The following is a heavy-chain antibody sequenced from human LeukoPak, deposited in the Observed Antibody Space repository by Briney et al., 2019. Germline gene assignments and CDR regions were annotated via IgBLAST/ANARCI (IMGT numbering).Heavy chain of an antibody. J-gene: IGHJ4*02. CDR2: MNQDGREI. Sequence: GGSLRLSCAASGFIFSSYWMNWVRQAPGKGLEWVANMNQDGREIYYVDSVKGRFTISRDNARNSLYLQMDSLRVEDTAVYYCAGGVYQIDYWGQGTLVHVSS. D-gene: IGHD3-3*01. V-gene: IGHV3-7*03. CDR3: AGGVYQIDY. CDR1: GFIFSSYW.